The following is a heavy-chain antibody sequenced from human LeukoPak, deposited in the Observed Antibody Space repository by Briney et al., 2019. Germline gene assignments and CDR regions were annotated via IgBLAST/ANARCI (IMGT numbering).Heavy chain of an antibody. D-gene: IGHD3-9*01. CDR1: GGSISSYY. Sequence: SETLSLTCTVSGGSISSYYWSWIRQPPGKGLEWIGYIYYSGSTNYNPSLKSRVTISVDTSRNQFSLNLRSATAADTAVYYCARGDILTGYSYWGQGTLVTVSS. J-gene: IGHJ4*02. CDR3: ARGDILTGYSY. V-gene: IGHV4-59*12. CDR2: IYYSGST.